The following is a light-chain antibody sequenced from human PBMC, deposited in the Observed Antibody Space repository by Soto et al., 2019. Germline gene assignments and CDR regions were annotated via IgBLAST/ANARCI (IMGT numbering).Light chain of an antibody. Sequence: DIVMTQSPDSLAVSLGERATINCKSSQSLFYSSNNKNYLAWYQQKTGQSPKLLISWAFTRESGVPDRFSGSGSGTDLTLTISSLQAEDVAVYYCQQYYRVPQLTFGGGTKVEIK. V-gene: IGKV4-1*01. CDR2: WAF. CDR3: QQYYRVPQLT. J-gene: IGKJ4*01. CDR1: QSLFYSSNNKNY.